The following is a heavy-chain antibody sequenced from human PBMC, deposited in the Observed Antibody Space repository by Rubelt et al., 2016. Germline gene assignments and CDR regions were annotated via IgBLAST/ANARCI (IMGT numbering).Heavy chain of an antibody. D-gene: IGHD3-16*01. CDR3: ARVGNDELRGFFDY. CDR2: INHSGST. V-gene: IGHV4-34*01. Sequence: QVQLQQWGAGLLKPSETLSLTCAVYGGSFSGYYWSWIRQPPGKGLEWIGEINHSGSTNYNPSLKCGVVLSVDTSRNQLSRSLGSVTDADTAVYYCARVGNDELRGFFDYWGQGTLVTVSS. J-gene: IGHJ4*02. CDR1: GGSFSGYY.